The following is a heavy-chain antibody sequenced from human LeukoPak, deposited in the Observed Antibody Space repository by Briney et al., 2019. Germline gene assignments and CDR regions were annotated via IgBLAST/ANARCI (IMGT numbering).Heavy chain of an antibody. D-gene: IGHD5-12*01. Sequence: PGGSLRLSCAASGFTFGIYAVSWVRQAPGRGLEWVSVISGNSDSTHYADSVKGRFTISRDNSKNTLYLQMNSLRAEDTAIYYCAQVISRYSADDWFRGDHFDPRAPGTLVTVSP. J-gene: IGHJ5*02. CDR3: AQVISRYSADDWFRGDHFDP. CDR1: GFTFGIYA. CDR2: ISGNSDST. V-gene: IGHV3-23*01.